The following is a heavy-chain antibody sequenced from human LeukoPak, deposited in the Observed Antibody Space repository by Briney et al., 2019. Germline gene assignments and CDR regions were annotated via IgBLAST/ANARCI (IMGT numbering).Heavy chain of an antibody. D-gene: IGHD2-21*02. Sequence: GGSLRLSCAASGFTFSSHWMSWVRQAPGKGLEWVASIKLDGREKYYVDSVKGRFTISRDNARNSLYLQMDSLRAEDTAVYYCARERRCGGDCYQLDYWGQGTLVTVSS. CDR2: IKLDGREK. CDR3: ARERRCGGDCYQLDY. J-gene: IGHJ4*02. V-gene: IGHV3-7*01. CDR1: GFTFSSHW.